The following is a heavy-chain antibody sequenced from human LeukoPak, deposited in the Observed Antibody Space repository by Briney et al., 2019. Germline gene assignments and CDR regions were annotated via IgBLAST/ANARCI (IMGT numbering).Heavy chain of an antibody. Sequence: VASVKVSCKASGGTFSSYAISWVRQAPGQGLEWMGGIIPIFGTANYAQKFQGRVTITTDESTSTAYMELSSLGSEDTAVYYCARDSPYYFDYWGQGTLVTVSS. CDR1: GGTFSSYA. CDR2: IIPIFGTA. J-gene: IGHJ4*02. V-gene: IGHV1-69*05. CDR3: ARDSPYYFDY.